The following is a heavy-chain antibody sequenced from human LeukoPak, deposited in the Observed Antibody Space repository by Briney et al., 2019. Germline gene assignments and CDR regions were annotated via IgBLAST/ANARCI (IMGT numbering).Heavy chain of an antibody. D-gene: IGHD1-1*01. CDR3: ARANHDADLGY. CDR2: INPNTGNT. CDR1: GRTFSGYY. Sequence: GASVKVSCEASGRTFSGYYIHWVRQAPGQGFEWMGWINPNTGNTDYAQKFQGRVTMTRDTSIGTAYMELSRLRSDDTAVCYCARANHDADLGYWGQGTLVTVSS. V-gene: IGHV1-2*02. J-gene: IGHJ4*02.